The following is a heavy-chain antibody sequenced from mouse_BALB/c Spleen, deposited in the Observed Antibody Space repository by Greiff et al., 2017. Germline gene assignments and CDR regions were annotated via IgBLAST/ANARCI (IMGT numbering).Heavy chain of an antibody. D-gene: IGHD1-1*01. CDR2: ISSGGST. CDR3: ARGNYYYGSSLYWYFDV. J-gene: IGHJ1*01. V-gene: IGHV5-6-5*01. Sequence: EVMLVESGGGLVKPGGSLKLSCAASGFTFSSYAMSWVRQTPEKRLEWVASISSGGSTYYPDSVKGRFTISRDNARNILYLQMSSLRSEDTAMYYCARGNYYYGSSLYWYFDVWGAGTTVTVSS. CDR1: GFTFSSYA.